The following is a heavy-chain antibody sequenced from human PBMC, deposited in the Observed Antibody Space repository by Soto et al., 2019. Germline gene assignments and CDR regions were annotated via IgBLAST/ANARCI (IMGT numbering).Heavy chain of an antibody. CDR2: INAGNGNT. J-gene: IGHJ6*02. V-gene: IGHV1-3*01. CDR3: ARDPNANYDFWSAPGTRYYYHGMDV. CDR1: GYTFTSYA. Sequence: ASVKVSCKASGYTFTSYAMHWVRQAPGQRLEWMGWINAGNGNTKYSQKFQGRVTITRDTSASTAYMELSSLRSEDTAVYYCARDPNANYDFWSAPGTRYYYHGMDVWGQGTTVTVS. D-gene: IGHD3-3*01.